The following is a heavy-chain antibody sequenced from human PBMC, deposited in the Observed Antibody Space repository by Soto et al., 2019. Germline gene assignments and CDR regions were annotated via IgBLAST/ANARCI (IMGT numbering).Heavy chain of an antibody. Sequence: GASVTVSSKASGYTLTSYNMHWVRQSPGQGLEWMGIINLNSGSTSYAQKVQGRVTMTRDTTTSTAYMELRSLKSDDTAVYYCARDLFGPEVPDANVYADWGQGTLVTVSS. D-gene: IGHD2-2*01. V-gene: IGHV1-46*01. J-gene: IGHJ4*02. CDR2: INLNSGST. CDR3: ARDLFGPEVPDANVYAD. CDR1: GYTLTSYN.